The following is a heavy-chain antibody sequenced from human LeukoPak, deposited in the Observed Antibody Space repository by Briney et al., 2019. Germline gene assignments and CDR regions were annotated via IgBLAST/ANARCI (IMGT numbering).Heavy chain of an antibody. CDR1: GSTFSRSA. J-gene: IGHJ4*02. Sequence: SVKVPCKASGSTFSRSAISWVRQAPGQGLQWMGGVIPILGTTNYAQRFQDRVSITTDDSTSTSYMEFRSLRSVDTAVYYCARDDGSATMGFDSWGQGTLVTVSS. D-gene: IGHD1-26*01. V-gene: IGHV1-69*05. CDR2: VIPILGTT. CDR3: ARDDGSATMGFDS.